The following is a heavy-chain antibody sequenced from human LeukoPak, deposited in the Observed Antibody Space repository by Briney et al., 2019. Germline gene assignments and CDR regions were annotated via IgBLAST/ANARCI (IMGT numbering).Heavy chain of an antibody. CDR3: ARDCGGDCYHGVDS. D-gene: IGHD2-21*01. CDR2: IKQDGSEN. V-gene: IGHV3-7*01. CDR1: GFTFSSYW. Sequence: QPGGSLRLSCAASGFTFSSYWMSWVRQAPGKGLEWVANIKQDGSENYYVDSVKGRFTISRDNAKNSLYLQMNSLRAEDTAVYYCARDCGGDCYHGVDSWGQGTLVTVSS. J-gene: IGHJ4*02.